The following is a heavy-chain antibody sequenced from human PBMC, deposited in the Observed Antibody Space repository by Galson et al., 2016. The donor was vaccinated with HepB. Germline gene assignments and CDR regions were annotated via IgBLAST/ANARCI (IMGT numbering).Heavy chain of an antibody. CDR2: IYHSGAA. CDR3: ARLKVVAASRSRTFGMDV. D-gene: IGHD2-15*01. CDR1: GGSISSSTYS. J-gene: IGHJ6*02. V-gene: IGHV4-39*01. Sequence: SENLSLTCTVSGGSISSSTYSWAWIRQPPGEGLECIGNIYHSGAAFFKSSLKGRVTISIDTSKNQFSLNLSSVTSADSAVYYCARLKVVAASRSRTFGMDVWGQGTTVTVSS.